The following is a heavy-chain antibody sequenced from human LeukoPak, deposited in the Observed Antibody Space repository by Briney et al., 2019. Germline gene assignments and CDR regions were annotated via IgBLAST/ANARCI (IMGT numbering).Heavy chain of an antibody. V-gene: IGHV4-59*01. J-gene: IGHJ4*02. Sequence: SETLSLTCTVSGGSISSYYWSWIRQPPGKGLEWIGYIYYSGSTNYNPSLKSRVTISVDTSKNQFSLKLSSVAAADTAVYYCARVLMCGGDCYSLDYWGQGTLVTVSS. CDR1: GGSISSYY. CDR2: IYYSGST. D-gene: IGHD2-21*02. CDR3: ARVLMCGGDCYSLDY.